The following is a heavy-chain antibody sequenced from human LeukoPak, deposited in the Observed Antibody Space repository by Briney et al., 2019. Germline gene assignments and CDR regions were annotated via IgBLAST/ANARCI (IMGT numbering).Heavy chain of an antibody. CDR1: GYTFTSYG. J-gene: IGHJ4*02. D-gene: IGHD3-3*01. CDR3: ATFWSGYDPFDY. CDR2: ISAYNGNT. Sequence: ASVKVSSKASGYTFTSYGISWVRQAPGQGLEWMGWISAYNGNTNYAQKLQGRVTMTTDTSTSTAYMELRSLRSDDTAVYYCATFWSGYDPFDYWGQGTLVTVSS. V-gene: IGHV1-18*01.